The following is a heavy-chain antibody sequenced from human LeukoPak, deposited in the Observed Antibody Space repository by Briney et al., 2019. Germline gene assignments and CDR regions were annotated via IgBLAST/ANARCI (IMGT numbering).Heavy chain of an antibody. D-gene: IGHD3-10*01. CDR1: GGSISGSPYY. CDR2: IHYSGTT. V-gene: IGHV4-39*01. Sequence: SETLSLTCSVSGGSISGSPYYWGWLRQPPGRGLEWIATIHYSGTTSYNPSLKSRVTISVGTSKNEFSLTLTSVTAADTAVYYCARLITTAAPEQYFQRWGQGSLVTLSS. J-gene: IGHJ1*01. CDR3: ARLITTAAPEQYFQR.